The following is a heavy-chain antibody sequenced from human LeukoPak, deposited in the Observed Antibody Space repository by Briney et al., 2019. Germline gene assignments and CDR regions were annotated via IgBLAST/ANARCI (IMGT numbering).Heavy chain of an antibody. V-gene: IGHV3-73*01. CDR3: TKTDFWSGYYDY. CDR2: IRSKANTYAT. CDR1: GFTFSGSA. Sequence: GGSLRLSCAASGFTFSGSAMHWVRQASGKGLEWVGRIRSKANTYATAYAASVKGRFTISRDDSKNTAYLQMNSLKTDDTAVYYCTKTDFWSGYYDYWGQGTLVTVSS. J-gene: IGHJ4*02. D-gene: IGHD3-3*01.